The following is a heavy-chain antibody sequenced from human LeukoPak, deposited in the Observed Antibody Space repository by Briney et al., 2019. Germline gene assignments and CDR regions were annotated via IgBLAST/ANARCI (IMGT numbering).Heavy chain of an antibody. J-gene: IGHJ6*02. CDR2: IYYSGSA. V-gene: IGHV4-59*01. D-gene: IGHD5-24*01. CDR1: GGSISSYC. Sequence: SETLSLTCTVSGGSISSYCWSWIRQPPGKGLEWIGYIYYSGSANYNPSLKSRVTISVDTSKNQFSLKLSSVTAADTAVYYCARGDGHPYYYYYYGMDVWGQGTTVTVSS. CDR3: ARGDGHPYYYYYYGMDV.